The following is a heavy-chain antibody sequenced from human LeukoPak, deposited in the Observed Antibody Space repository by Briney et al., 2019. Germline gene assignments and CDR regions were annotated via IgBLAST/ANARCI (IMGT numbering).Heavy chain of an antibody. D-gene: IGHD1-26*01. CDR1: GGSIDRYY. J-gene: IGHJ4*02. CDR3: ARDWVVGAARSFDY. CDR2: IYTTGST. Sequence: SETLSLTCTVSGGSIDRYYRTWIRQPAGKGLEWIGRIYTTGSTNYNPSLKSRVTMSVDTSKNQISLSLSSVTAADTAVYYCARDWVVGAARSFDYWGQGILVTVSS. V-gene: IGHV4-4*07.